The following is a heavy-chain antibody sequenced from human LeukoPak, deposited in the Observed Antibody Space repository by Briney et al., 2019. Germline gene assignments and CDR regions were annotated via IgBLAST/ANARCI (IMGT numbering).Heavy chain of an antibody. CDR3: ARLPTVTFFDY. Sequence: SETLSLTCTVSGGSMSSSSYYWGWIRQPPGKGLERIGSIYYSGSTYHNPSLKSRVTMSVDTSKNQFSLKLSSVTAADTAVYYCARLPTVTFFDYWGQGTLVTVSS. D-gene: IGHD4-17*01. CDR1: GGSMSSSSYY. V-gene: IGHV4-39*01. CDR2: IYYSGST. J-gene: IGHJ4*02.